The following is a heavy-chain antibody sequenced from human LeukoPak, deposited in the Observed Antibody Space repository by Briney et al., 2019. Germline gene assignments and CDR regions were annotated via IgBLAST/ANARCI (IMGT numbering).Heavy chain of an antibody. CDR3: ARHCPYSSSWSHFDY. CDR2: IYYSGST. D-gene: IGHD6-13*01. Sequence: SETLSLTCTVSGGSISKYYWSWIRQPPGKGLEWIGYIYYSGSTNYSPSLKSRVTISVDTSKNQFSLKLSSVTAADTAVYYCARHCPYSSSWSHFDYWGQGTQVTVSS. J-gene: IGHJ4*02. CDR1: GGSISKYY. V-gene: IGHV4-59*08.